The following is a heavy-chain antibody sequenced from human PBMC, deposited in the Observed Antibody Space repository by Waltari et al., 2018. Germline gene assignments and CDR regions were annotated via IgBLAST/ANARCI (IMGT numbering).Heavy chain of an antibody. CDR1: GGTFRSSA. V-gene: IGHV1-69*13. J-gene: IGHJ4*02. CDR2: IIPIFGTA. Sequence: QVQLVKSGAEVKKPGSSVKVSCKASGGTFRSSATSGVRQAPGQGLEWMGGIIPIFGTANYAQKFQGRVTMTADESTSTAYMELSSLRSEDTAVYYCARLSRGRDYYAFDYWGQGTLVTVSS. D-gene: IGHD3-10*01. CDR3: ARLSRGRDYYAFDY.